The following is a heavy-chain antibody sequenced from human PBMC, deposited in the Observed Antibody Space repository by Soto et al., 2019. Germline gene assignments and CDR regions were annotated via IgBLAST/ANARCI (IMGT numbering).Heavy chain of an antibody. CDR1: GFTFSSYA. J-gene: IGHJ1*01. CDR3: AKSGGIGYCSGGSCYSVGYFQH. V-gene: IGHV3-23*01. CDR2: ISGSGGST. Sequence: EVQLLESGGGLVQPGGSLRLSCAASGFTFSSYAMSWVRQAPGKGLEWVSAISGSGGSTYYADSVKGRFTISRDNSKNTLYLQMNSLRAEDTALYYCAKSGGIGYCSGGSCYSVGYFQHWGQGTLVTVSS. D-gene: IGHD2-15*01.